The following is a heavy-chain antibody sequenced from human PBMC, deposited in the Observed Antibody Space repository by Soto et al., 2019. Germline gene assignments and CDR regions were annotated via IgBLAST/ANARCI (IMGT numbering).Heavy chain of an antibody. CDR2: ISGSGGTT. D-gene: IGHD2-2*02. Sequence: GSLRLSCAASGFDLNSYAMNWVRQAPWKVLEWVSGISGSGGTTYYADSVKGRFTISRDNSKNTLYLQMNSLRVEDTALYYCAIVRVVLQSAIMAVWGRGTTVIVSS. J-gene: IGHJ6*04. V-gene: IGHV3-23*01. CDR1: GFDLNSYA. CDR3: AIVRVVLQSAIMAV.